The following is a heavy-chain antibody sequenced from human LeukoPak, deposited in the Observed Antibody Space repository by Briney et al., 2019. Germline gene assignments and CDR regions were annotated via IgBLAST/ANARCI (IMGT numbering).Heavy chain of an antibody. V-gene: IGHV3-21*01. CDR1: GFTFSSYS. Sequence: TGGSLRLSCAASGFTFSSYSMNWVRQAPGKGLEWVSSISSRSSYIYYADSVKGRFTISRDNAKNSLYLQMNSLRAEDTAVYYCARDQKDYDFWSNDYYYYMDVWGKGTTVTVSS. CDR2: ISSRSSYI. J-gene: IGHJ6*03. D-gene: IGHD3-3*01. CDR3: ARDQKDYDFWSNDYYYYMDV.